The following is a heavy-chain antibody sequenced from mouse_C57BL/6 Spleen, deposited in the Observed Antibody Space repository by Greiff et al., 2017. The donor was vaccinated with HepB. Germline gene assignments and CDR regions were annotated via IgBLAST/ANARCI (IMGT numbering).Heavy chain of an antibody. CDR1: GFSFNTYA. Sequence: EVHLVESGGGLVQPKGSLKLSCAASGFSFNTYAMNWVRQAPGKGLEWVARIRSKSNNYATYYADSVKDRFTISRDDSESMLYLQMNNLKTEDTAMYYCVRQKGYSNSFAYWGQGTLVTVSA. CDR2: IRSKSNNYAT. CDR3: VRQKGYSNSFAY. V-gene: IGHV10-1*01. D-gene: IGHD2-5*01. J-gene: IGHJ3*01.